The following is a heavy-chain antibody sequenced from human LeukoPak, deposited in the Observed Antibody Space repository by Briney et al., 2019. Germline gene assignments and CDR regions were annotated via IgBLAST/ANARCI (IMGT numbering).Heavy chain of an antibody. D-gene: IGHD2-15*01. CDR1: GYTFTSYY. Sequence: ASVKVSCKASGYTFTSYYMHWVRQAPGQGLEWMGIINPSGGSTSYAQKFQGRVNMTRDTSTSTVYMELSSLRSEDTAVYYCARDIVVVVAATGSTTLYAFDIWGQGTMVTVSS. CDR3: ARDIVVVVAATGSTTLYAFDI. CDR2: INPSGGST. V-gene: IGHV1-46*01. J-gene: IGHJ3*02.